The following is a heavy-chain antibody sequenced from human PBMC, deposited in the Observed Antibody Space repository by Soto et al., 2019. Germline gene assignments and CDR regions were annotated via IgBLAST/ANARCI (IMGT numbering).Heavy chain of an antibody. Sequence: EVQLVESGGGLVQPGGSLSLSCAASGFTFSTSWIHWVRQAPGKGLVWVSRINSGGSSTNYADSVKGRFTISRDNAKNTLFLKMNSLRAEDTAVYYCARDRGGGGRDMDVWGQGTTVTVSS. V-gene: IGHV3-74*01. CDR1: GFTFSTSW. CDR2: INSGGSST. CDR3: ARDRGGGGRDMDV. J-gene: IGHJ6*02. D-gene: IGHD3-10*01.